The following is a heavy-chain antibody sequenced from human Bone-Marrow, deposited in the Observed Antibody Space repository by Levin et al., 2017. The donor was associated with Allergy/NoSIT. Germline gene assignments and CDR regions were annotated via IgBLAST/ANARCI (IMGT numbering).Heavy chain of an antibody. D-gene: IGHD6-19*01. CDR3: AKGSIAVAEKTGLAASDY. CDR1: GFTFSSYA. Sequence: LSLTCAASGFTFSSYAMSWVRQAPGKGLEWVSAISGSGGSTYYADSVKGRFTISRDNSKNTLYLQMNSLRAEDTAVYYCAKGSIAVAEKTGLAASDYWGQGTLVTVSS. CDR2: ISGSGGST. J-gene: IGHJ4*02. V-gene: IGHV3-23*01.